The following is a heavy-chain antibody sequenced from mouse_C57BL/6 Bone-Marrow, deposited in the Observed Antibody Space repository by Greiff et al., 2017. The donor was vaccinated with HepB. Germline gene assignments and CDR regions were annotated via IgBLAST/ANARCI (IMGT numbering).Heavy chain of an antibody. CDR2: IYPGNSDT. J-gene: IGHJ4*01. Sequence: VQLQQSGTVLARPGASVKMSCKTSGYTFTSYWMHWVKQRPGQGLEWIGAIYPGNSDTSYNQKFKGKAKLTAVTSASTAYMELSSLTNEDSAVYYCTTPPYYYGRYYYAMDYWGQGTSATVSS. D-gene: IGHD1-1*01. CDR1: GYTFTSYW. V-gene: IGHV1-5*01. CDR3: TTPPYYYGRYYYAMDY.